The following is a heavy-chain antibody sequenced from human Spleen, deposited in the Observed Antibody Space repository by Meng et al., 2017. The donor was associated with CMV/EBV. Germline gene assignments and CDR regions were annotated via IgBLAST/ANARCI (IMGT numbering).Heavy chain of an antibody. CDR2: IRSDATER. Sequence: GESLKISCTASVFIFSNYWMSWVRQAPGKGLEWVANIRSDATERNYVESLKGRFTIPRDNAKNALYLQMNSLRVEDTAVYYCARHANGGWYAMDVWGHGTTVTVSS. D-gene: IGHD3-16*01. CDR1: VFIFSNYW. V-gene: IGHV3-7*04. J-gene: IGHJ6*02. CDR3: ARHANGGWYAMDV.